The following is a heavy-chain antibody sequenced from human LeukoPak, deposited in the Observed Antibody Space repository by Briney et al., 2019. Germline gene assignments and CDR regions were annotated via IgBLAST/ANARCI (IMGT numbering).Heavy chain of an antibody. D-gene: IGHD3-10*01. V-gene: IGHV3-23*01. J-gene: IGHJ5*02. Sequence: GGSLRLSCAASGFAFSDYAMTWVRQAPRKGLEWVSAISGSDGTTYYADSVKGRFTISRDNSKNTLYLQMNSLRAEDTAVYYCAKDLVSQGTVNWFDPWGQGTLVTVSS. CDR3: AKDLVSQGTVNWFDP. CDR1: GFAFSDYA. CDR2: ISGSDGTT.